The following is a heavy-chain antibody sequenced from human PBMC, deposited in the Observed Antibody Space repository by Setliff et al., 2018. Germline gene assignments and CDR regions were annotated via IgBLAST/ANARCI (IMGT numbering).Heavy chain of an antibody. J-gene: IGHJ3*02. CDR1: GFTFSSYS. V-gene: IGHV3-48*04. CDR3: ARDLYGSGSYGAFDI. D-gene: IGHD3-10*01. CDR2: ISSSSSTI. Sequence: PGGSLRLSCAASGFTFSSYSMNWVRQAPGKGLEWVSYISSSSSTIYYADSVKGRFTISRDNAKNSLYLQMNSLRVEDTAVYYCARDLYGSGSYGAFDIWAQGTMVTVSS.